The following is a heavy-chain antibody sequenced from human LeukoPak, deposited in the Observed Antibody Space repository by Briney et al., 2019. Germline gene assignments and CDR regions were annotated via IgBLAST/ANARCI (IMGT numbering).Heavy chain of an antibody. J-gene: IGHJ6*02. D-gene: IGHD6-19*01. CDR1: GYTFTSYD. CDR3: ARRGSGWSNYYYYYGRDV. V-gene: IGHV1-8*01. Sequence: ASVTVSCKPSGYTFTSYDINWVRQATGQGLEWVGWINPNRGNTGHAQNFQGRGTMTRNTSINTAYMELSSLRSEDTAVYYCARRGSGWSNYYYYYGRDVGRRGPTVTVS. CDR2: INPNRGNT.